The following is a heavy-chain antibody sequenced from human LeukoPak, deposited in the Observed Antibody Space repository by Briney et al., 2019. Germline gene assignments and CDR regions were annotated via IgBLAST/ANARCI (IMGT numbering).Heavy chain of an antibody. Sequence: QPGRSLRLSCAASGFTFSSYGMHWVRQAPGKGLEWVAVISYDGSNKYYADSVKGRFTISRDNSKNTLYLQMNSLRSEDTAVYYCARVIITEAWFDPWGQGTLVTVSS. CDR3: ARVIITEAWFDP. D-gene: IGHD3-22*01. V-gene: IGHV3-30*03. J-gene: IGHJ5*02. CDR2: ISYDGSNK. CDR1: GFTFSSYG.